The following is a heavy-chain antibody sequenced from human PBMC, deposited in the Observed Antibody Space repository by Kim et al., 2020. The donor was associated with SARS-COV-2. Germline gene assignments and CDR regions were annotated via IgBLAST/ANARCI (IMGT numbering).Heavy chain of an antibody. CDR3: ARRAGYSGYLIDY. Sequence: YNPPLQRRITISVDTSKTQFSLRLRSATAADTAVYYCARRAGYSGYLIDYWGQGTLVTVSS. D-gene: IGHD5-12*01. J-gene: IGHJ4*02. V-gene: IGHV4-59*08.